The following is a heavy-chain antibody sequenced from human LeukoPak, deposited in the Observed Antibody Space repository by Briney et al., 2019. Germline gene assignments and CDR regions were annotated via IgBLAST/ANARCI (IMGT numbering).Heavy chain of an antibody. CDR1: GFTFSSYA. CDR3: ARPYCSGGSCYIGMDV. CDR2: ISYDGSNK. J-gene: IGHJ6*02. V-gene: IGHV3-30-3*01. D-gene: IGHD2-15*01. Sequence: GGSLRLSCAASGFTFSSYAMSWVRQAPGKGLEWVAVISYDGSNKYYADSVKGRFTISRDNSKNTLYLQMNSLRAEDTAVYYCARPYCSGGSCYIGMDVWGQGTTVTVSS.